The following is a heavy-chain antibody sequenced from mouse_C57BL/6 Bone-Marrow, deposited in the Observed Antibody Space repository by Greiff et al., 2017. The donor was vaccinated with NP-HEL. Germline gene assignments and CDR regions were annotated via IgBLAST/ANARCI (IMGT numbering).Heavy chain of an antibody. CDR1: GYTFTSYW. CDR2: IDPSDSYT. Sequence: QVQLQQPGAELVKPGASVKLSCKASGYTFTSYWMQWVKQRPGQGLEWIGEIDPSDSYTNYNQKFKGKATLTVDTSSSTAYMQLSSLTSEDSAVYYGARSPLYFDYWGQGTTLTVSS. V-gene: IGHV1-50*01. CDR3: ARSPLYFDY. J-gene: IGHJ2*01.